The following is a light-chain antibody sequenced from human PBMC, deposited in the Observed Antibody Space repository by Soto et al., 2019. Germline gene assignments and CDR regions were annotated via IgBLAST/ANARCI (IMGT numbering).Light chain of an antibody. CDR3: SSHSSSTTRV. J-gene: IGLJ3*02. CDR2: EVS. V-gene: IGLV2-14*01. Sequence: QSALTQPASVSGSPGQSITICCTGTSSDVGGYNYVSWYQQHPGKAPKVMIYEVSNRPSGVSNRFSGSKSGNTASLTISGLQAEVEADYYSSSHSSSTTRVFGGGTKLTVL. CDR1: SSDVGGYNY.